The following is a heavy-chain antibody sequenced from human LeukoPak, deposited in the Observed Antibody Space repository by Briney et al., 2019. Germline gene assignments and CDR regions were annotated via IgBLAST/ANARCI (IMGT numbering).Heavy chain of an antibody. D-gene: IGHD3-22*01. CDR1: GFIFSSYN. CDR3: ARHLRLTLRYYYDSSGYYQNWFDP. V-gene: IGHV3-21*04. CDR2: ISSNSNYI. Sequence: GGSLRLSCAASGFIFSSYNMNWVRQAPGKGLEWVSSISSNSNYIFYADSVKGRFTISRDNAKNSLYLQMNSLRAEDTAVYYCARHLRLTLRYYYDSSGYYQNWFDPWGQGTLVTVSS. J-gene: IGHJ5*02.